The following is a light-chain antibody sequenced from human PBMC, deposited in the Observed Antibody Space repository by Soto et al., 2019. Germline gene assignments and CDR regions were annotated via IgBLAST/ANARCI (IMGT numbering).Light chain of an antibody. V-gene: IGKV3-15*01. J-gene: IGKJ5*01. CDR2: GAS. CDR3: QQYYNWPIT. Sequence: EIVMTQSPATLSVSPGERATLSCRASQSISSNLAWYLQKPGQAPRLLIYGASTRATGIPARFSGSGSGTEFILTISSLQSEDFAVYYCQQYYNWPITFGQGTRLEIK. CDR1: QSISSN.